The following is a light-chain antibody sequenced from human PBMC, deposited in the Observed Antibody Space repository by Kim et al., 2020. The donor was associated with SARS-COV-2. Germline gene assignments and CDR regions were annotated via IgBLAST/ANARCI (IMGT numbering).Light chain of an antibody. V-gene: IGKV4-1*01. J-gene: IGKJ2*01. CDR2: WAS. Sequence: DIVMTQSPDSLAVSLGERATINCKSSQSVLYSSNNKNYLAWYQQKPGQPPKLLIYWASTRESGVPDRFSGSGSGTDFTLTISSLQAEDVAVYYCQQYYSTPYTFGRGTKLVI. CDR3: QQYYSTPYT. CDR1: QSVLYSSNNKNY.